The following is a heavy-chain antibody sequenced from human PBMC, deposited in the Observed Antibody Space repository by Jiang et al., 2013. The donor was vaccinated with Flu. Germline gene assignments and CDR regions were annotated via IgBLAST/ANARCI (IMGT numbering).Heavy chain of an antibody. CDR3: SRLSTVITPISFDY. Sequence: KPTQTLTLTCTFSGFSLSTSGVGVGWIRQPPGKALEWLALIYWNGGTRYSPSLQSRLAITKDTSKNXVVLTMTDMDTVDTGTYFCSRLSTVITPISFDYWGRGTLVIVSS. CDR1: GFSLSTSGVG. J-gene: IGHJ4*02. CDR2: IYWNGGT. V-gene: IGHV2-5*01. D-gene: IGHD3-22*01.